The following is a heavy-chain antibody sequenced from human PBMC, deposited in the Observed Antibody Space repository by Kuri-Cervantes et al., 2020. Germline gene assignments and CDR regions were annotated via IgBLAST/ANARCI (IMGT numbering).Heavy chain of an antibody. D-gene: IGHD6-19*01. CDR1: GYSFTNYW. CDR2: IYPGDSDT. V-gene: IGHV5-51*01. CDR3: ARVLAVAGTIVGWDF. J-gene: IGHJ4*02. Sequence: GESLKISCKASGYSFTNYWIGWVRQMPGKGLEWMGIIYPGDSDTRYSPSFRGQVTISDDKSISTAYLQWNSLKVSDTAMYYCARVLAVAGTIVGWDFWGQGTLVTVSS.